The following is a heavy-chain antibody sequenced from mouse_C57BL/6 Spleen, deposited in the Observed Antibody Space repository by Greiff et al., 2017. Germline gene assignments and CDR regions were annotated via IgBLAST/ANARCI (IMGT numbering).Heavy chain of an antibody. CDR3: AKSQILYYGSSY. Sequence: QVQLKQPGAELVKPGASVKMSCKASGYTFTSYWITWVKQRPGQGLEWIGDIYPGSGSTNYNENFKMKATLTVDTSSSTAYMQLSSLASEDSAVDYCAKSQILYYGSSYWGQGTTLTVSS. CDR2: IYPGSGST. D-gene: IGHD1-1*01. V-gene: IGHV1-55*01. J-gene: IGHJ2*01. CDR1: GYTFTSYW.